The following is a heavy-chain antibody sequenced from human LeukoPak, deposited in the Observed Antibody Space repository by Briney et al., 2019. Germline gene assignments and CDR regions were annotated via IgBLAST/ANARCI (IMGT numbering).Heavy chain of an antibody. V-gene: IGHV4-4*07. CDR1: GGSISSYH. Sequence: SVTLPLTCTVSGGSISSYHWSWVRQPAGKGLEWIGRMQTSGRIDYNLSLKSRLTMSVDRSKNQLSLKLSSVIAADTAVYCCARGHSDSWSVFDSWGQGTLVTISS. CDR3: ARGHSDSWSVFDS. CDR2: MQTSGRI. J-gene: IGHJ4*02. D-gene: IGHD6-13*01.